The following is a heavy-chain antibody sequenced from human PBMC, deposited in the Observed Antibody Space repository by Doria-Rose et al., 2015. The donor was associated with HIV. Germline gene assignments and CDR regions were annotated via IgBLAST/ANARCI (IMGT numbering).Heavy chain of an antibody. CDR3: ARIKSSRWYHKYYFDF. D-gene: IGHD6-13*01. V-gene: IGHV2-26*01. CDR2: IFSDDER. Sequence: QITLKESGPVLVKPTETLTLTCTVSGVSLSSPGIGVSWIRQPTGKALEWLGHIFSDDERSSKTSLKSRLTISRGTSKSQVVLTMTDMDPVDTATYYCARIKSSRWYHKYYFDFWGQGTLVIVSA. J-gene: IGHJ4*02. CDR1: GVSLSSPGIG.